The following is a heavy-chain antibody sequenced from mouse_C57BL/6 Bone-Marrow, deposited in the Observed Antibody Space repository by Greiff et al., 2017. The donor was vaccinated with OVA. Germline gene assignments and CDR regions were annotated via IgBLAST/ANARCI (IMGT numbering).Heavy chain of an antibody. J-gene: IGHJ4*01. CDR1: GYTFTDYY. D-gene: IGHD2-5*01. Sequence: EVQLQQSGPELVKPGASVKISCKASGYTFTDYYMNWVKQSHGKSLEWIGDINPNNGGTSYNQKFKGKATLTVDKSSSTAYMELRSLTSEDSAVYYCAIYHSNGDAMDYWGQGTSVTVSS. V-gene: IGHV1-26*01. CDR3: AIYHSNGDAMDY. CDR2: INPNNGGT.